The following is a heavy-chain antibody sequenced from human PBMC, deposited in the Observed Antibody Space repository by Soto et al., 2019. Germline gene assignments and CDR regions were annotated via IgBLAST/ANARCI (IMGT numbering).Heavy chain of an antibody. D-gene: IGHD2-15*01. J-gene: IGHJ4*02. V-gene: IGHV3-21*01. CDR2: ISSSSSYI. CDR1: GFTFSSYS. Sequence: EVQLVESGGGLVKPGGSLRLSCAASGFTFSSYSMNWVRQAPGKGLEWVSSISSSSSYIYYADSVKGRFTISRDKAKNSLYLQMNSLRAEDTAVYYCARDIGYCSGGSCSPHWGQGTLVTVSS. CDR3: ARDIGYCSGGSCSPH.